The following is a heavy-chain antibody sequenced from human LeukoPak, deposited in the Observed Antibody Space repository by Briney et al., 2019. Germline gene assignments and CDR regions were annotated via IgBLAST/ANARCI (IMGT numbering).Heavy chain of an antibody. CDR3: ARWSSGYQYNWFDP. D-gene: IGHD3-22*01. CDR1: GGSISSYY. Sequence: SETLSLTCTVSGGSISSYYWSWIRQPPGKGLEWIGYIYYSGSTNYNPSLKSRVTISVDTSKNQFSLKLSSVTAADTAVYYCARWSSGYQYNWFDPWGQGTLVTVSS. V-gene: IGHV4-59*01. CDR2: IYYSGST. J-gene: IGHJ5*02.